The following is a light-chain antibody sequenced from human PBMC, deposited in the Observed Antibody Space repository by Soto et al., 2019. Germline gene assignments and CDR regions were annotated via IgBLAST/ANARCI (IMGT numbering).Light chain of an antibody. CDR3: SSYTSSSTRV. J-gene: IGLJ3*02. Sequence: QSVLPQPASVSGSPGQSITISCTGTSSDVGGYNYVSWYQQHPGKAPQLMIYEVSNRPSGVSNRFSGPKSGNTTSLTISELQADDEADYYCSSYTSSSTRVFGGGTKLTVL. CDR1: SSDVGGYNY. CDR2: EVS. V-gene: IGLV2-14*01.